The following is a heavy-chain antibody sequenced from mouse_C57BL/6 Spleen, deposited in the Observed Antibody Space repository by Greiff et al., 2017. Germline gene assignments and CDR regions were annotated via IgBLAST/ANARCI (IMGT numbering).Heavy chain of an antibody. V-gene: IGHV1-72*01. CDR3: ASYYGSSDDWYFDV. D-gene: IGHD1-1*01. Sequence: QVQLQQPGAELVKPGASVKLSCKASGYTFTSYWMHWVKQRPGRGLEWIGRIDPNSGGTTYNEKFQSKATLTVDTPSSTAYMQLCSLTSENSAVYYGASYYGSSDDWYFDVWGTGTTVTVAS. CDR2: IDPNSGGT. CDR1: GYTFTSYW. J-gene: IGHJ1*03.